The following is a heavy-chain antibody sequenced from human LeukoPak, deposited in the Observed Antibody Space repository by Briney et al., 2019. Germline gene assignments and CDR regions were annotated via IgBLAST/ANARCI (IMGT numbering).Heavy chain of an antibody. Sequence: PGGSLRLSCAASGFTFSSYWMSWVRQAPGKGLEWVSAISGSGGSTYYADSVKGRFTISRDNSKNTLFLQMNSLRAEDTAVYYCASYSSGWYYFDYWGQGTLVTVSS. CDR1: GFTFSSYW. CDR2: ISGSGGST. V-gene: IGHV3-23*01. J-gene: IGHJ4*02. D-gene: IGHD6-19*01. CDR3: ASYSSGWYYFDY.